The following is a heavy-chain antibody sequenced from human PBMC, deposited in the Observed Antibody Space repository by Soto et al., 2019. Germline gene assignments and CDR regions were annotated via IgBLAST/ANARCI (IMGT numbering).Heavy chain of an antibody. J-gene: IGHJ4*02. V-gene: IGHV3-64*01. CDR2: VRGDGFDP. Sequence: GGSLRLSCEASGFSFSNYIMHWVRQAPGKGLEYVSGVRGDGFDPYYVNSVKGRFTISRDNSKNTLYLQMGSLRAEDTAVYYCARSLCFAGTTQSYFYDWGQGTQVTVSS. D-gene: IGHD1-7*01. CDR1: GFSFSNYI. CDR3: ARSLCFAGTTQSYFYD.